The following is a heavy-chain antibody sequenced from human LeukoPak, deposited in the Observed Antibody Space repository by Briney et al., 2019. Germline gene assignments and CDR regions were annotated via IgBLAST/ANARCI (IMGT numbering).Heavy chain of an antibody. D-gene: IGHD3-22*01. V-gene: IGHV1-24*01. CDR1: GYTLTELS. CDR3: ATDPGYYDSSGYYY. J-gene: IGHJ4*02. CDR2: FDPEDGET. Sequence: ASVKVFCKVSGYTLTELSMHWVRQAPGKGLEWMGGFDPEDGETIYAQKFQGRVTMTEDTSTDTAYMELSSLRSEDTAVYYCATDPGYYDSSGYYYWGQGTLVTVSS.